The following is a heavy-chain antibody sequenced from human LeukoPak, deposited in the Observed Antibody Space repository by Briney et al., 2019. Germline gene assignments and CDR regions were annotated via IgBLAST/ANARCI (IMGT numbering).Heavy chain of an antibody. J-gene: IGHJ3*02. D-gene: IGHD6-13*01. Sequence: GGSLRLSCAASGLTFSSYWMSWVRQAPGKGLEWVANIKQDGSEKYYVDSVKGRFTISRDNAKNSLYLQMNSLRAEDTAVYYCARGTHSSSWYGAFDIWGQGTMVTVSS. CDR3: ARGTHSSSWYGAFDI. CDR2: IKQDGSEK. V-gene: IGHV3-7*01. CDR1: GLTFSSYW.